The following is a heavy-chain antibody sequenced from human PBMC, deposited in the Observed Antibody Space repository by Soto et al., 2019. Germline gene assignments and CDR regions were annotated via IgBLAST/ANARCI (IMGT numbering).Heavy chain of an antibody. CDR3: ARDREQLGGAFDI. J-gene: IGHJ3*02. D-gene: IGHD6-6*01. CDR2: IYHSGST. V-gene: IGHV4-30-2*01. Sequence: QLQLQESGSGLVEPSQTLSLTCAVSGGSISSGGYSWSWIRQPPGKGLEWIGYIYHSGSTYYNPSLKSRVTISVDRSKNKFSLKLSSVTAADTAVYYCARDREQLGGAFDIWGQGTMVTVSS. CDR1: GGSISSGGYS.